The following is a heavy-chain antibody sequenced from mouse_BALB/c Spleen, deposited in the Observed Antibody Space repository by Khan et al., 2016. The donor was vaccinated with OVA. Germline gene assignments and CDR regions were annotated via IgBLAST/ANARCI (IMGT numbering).Heavy chain of an antibody. CDR3: ARDGYSPWFAY. Sequence: EVQLQESGAELVRPGALVNLSRKASGFNIKDYYMHWVKQRPEQVLEWIGWIDPENGNTIYDPKFQGKASITSDTSSNTAYLQLSSLTSEDTAVYYCARDGYSPWFAYWGQGTLVTVSA. CDR2: IDPENGNT. J-gene: IGHJ3*01. V-gene: IGHV14-1*02. D-gene: IGHD2-3*01. CDR1: GFNIKDYY.